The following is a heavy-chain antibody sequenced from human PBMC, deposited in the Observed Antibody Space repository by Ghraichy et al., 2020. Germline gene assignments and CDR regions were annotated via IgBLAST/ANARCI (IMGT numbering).Heavy chain of an antibody. CDR2: FYNSGNT. Sequence: LRLSCSVSGASITSSYWNWIRQPPGKGLEWVGYFYNSGNTNYNPSLKSRVTISVDTSKNQFSLKMNSVTAADTAVYYCASGYNYGSFAYWGQGTLVTVSS. D-gene: IGHD5-18*01. J-gene: IGHJ4*02. V-gene: IGHV4-59*01. CDR3: ASGYNYGSFAY. CDR1: GASITSSY.